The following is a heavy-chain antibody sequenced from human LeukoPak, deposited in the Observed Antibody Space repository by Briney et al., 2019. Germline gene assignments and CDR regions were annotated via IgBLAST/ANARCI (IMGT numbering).Heavy chain of an antibody. D-gene: IGHD4-17*01. V-gene: IGHV4-39*01. CDR2: IYYSGST. CDR1: GGSISSSSYY. Sequence: SETLSLTCTVSGGSISSSSYYWGWIRQPPGKGLEWIGSIYYSGSTYYNPSLKSRVTISADTSKNQFSLKLSSVTAADTAVYYCARYGDYLYYYGMDVWGQGTTVTVSS. CDR3: ARYGDYLYYYGMDV. J-gene: IGHJ6*02.